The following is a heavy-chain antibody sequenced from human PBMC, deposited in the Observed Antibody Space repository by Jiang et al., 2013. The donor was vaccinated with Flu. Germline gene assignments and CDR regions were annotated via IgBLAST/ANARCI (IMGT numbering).Heavy chain of an antibody. Sequence: VQLVESGAEVKKPGESLRISCQGSGYNFRNYYISWVRQMPGKGLEWMGRIDPSDSESEYSPTLQGHVSISVDMSSSTAYLQWRSLRTSDTAMYYCARQRRIVGYQPLSHWGQGTPVIVSS. CDR1: GYNFRNYY. CDR3: ARQRRIVGYQPLSH. CDR2: IDPSDSES. J-gene: IGHJ4*02. V-gene: IGHV5-10-1*01. D-gene: IGHD1-26*01.